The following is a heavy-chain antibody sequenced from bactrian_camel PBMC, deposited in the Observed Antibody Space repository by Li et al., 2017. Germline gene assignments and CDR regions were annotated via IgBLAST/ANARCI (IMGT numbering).Heavy chain of an antibody. J-gene: IGHJ4*01. CDR1: GYTYNRYYN. D-gene: IGHD2*01. Sequence: DVQLVESGGGSVQAGGSLRLSCAVSGYTYNRYYNMAWFRQTPGQEREAVARILLDSDNIFYSESARGRFTISQDTAKKTVYLQMNNLEPEDTATYYCAADITVVNRGSYLSSVFYQYWGQGTQVTVS. CDR2: ILLDSDNI. CDR3: AADITVVNRGSYLSSVFYQY. V-gene: IGHV3S40*01.